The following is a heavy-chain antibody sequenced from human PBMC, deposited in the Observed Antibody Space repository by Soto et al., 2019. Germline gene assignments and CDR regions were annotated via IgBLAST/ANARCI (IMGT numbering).Heavy chain of an antibody. J-gene: IGHJ3*02. CDR3: ARELVRGPLGI. D-gene: IGHD2-2*01. V-gene: IGHV3-21*01. Sequence: VRQAPGKGLGWGSSISSSSSYIYYADSVKGRFTISRDNAKNSLYLQMNSLRAEDTAVYYCARELVRGPLGIWGQGTMVTVSS. CDR2: ISSSSSYI.